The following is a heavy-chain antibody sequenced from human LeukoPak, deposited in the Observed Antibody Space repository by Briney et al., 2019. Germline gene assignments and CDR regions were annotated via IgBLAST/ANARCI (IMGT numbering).Heavy chain of an antibody. CDR3: TRGFDVFDY. CDR2: ISWNSGTI. J-gene: IGHJ4*02. Sequence: GRSLRLSCAASGFTFDDYAMHWVRQAPGKGLEWVSGISWNSGTIGYADSVKGRFTISRDNAKNSLYLQMNSLRVEDTAMYYCTRGFDVFDYWGQGTVVTVSS. CDR1: GFTFDDYA. V-gene: IGHV3-9*01. D-gene: IGHD3-10*02.